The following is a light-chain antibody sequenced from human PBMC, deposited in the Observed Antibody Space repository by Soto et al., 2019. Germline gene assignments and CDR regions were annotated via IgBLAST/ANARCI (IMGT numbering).Light chain of an antibody. Sequence: DIQLTQSPSFLSASVGDRVTISCRASQGISSYLIWYQQKPGKAPNLLIYKASTLKNGVPSRFSGSGDGTEFTLTISRLQPEDFATYYCQPLSSYPVTFGGGTKVEIK. J-gene: IGKJ4*01. V-gene: IGKV1-9*01. CDR1: QGISSY. CDR2: KAS. CDR3: QPLSSYPVT.